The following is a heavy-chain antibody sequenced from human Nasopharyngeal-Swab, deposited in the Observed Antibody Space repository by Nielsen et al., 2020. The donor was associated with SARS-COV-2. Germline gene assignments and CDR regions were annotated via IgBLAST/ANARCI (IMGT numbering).Heavy chain of an antibody. CDR2: ISSSSSYT. V-gene: IGHV3-11*03. J-gene: IGHJ4*02. CDR3: ASSNSAAAGFDY. Sequence: WIRQPPGKGLEWVSYISSSSSYTNYADSVKGRFTISRDNAKNSLYLQMNSLRAEDTAVYYCASSNSAAAGFDYWGQGTLVTFSS. D-gene: IGHD6-13*01.